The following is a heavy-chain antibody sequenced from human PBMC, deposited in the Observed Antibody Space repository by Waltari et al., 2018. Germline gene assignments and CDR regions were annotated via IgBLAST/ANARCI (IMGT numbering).Heavy chain of an antibody. Sequence: EVQLLESAGGLVQPGGALRLSCAASGFSFMGYAMSWVRQAPGEGLEWGASVSGSGATPFYADSVKGRFTIVRDNSRDTVYLQMNSLRVDDSAVYYCAKGSRGYTNYFFDYWGQGALVTVSS. CDR3: AKGSRGYTNYFFDY. V-gene: IGHV3-23*01. CDR1: GFSFMGYA. CDR2: VSGSGATP. J-gene: IGHJ4*02. D-gene: IGHD3-16*02.